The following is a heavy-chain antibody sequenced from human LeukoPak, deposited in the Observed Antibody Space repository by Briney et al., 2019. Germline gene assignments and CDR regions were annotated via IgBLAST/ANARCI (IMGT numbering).Heavy chain of an antibody. CDR3: AKDLENYYDSSGYVDY. CDR2: ISDDGSNK. J-gene: IGHJ4*02. CDR1: GFTFSSYG. V-gene: IGHV3-30*18. D-gene: IGHD3-22*01. Sequence: GGSLRLSCAASGFTFSSYGMHWVRQAPGKGLEWVAAISDDGSNKYYADSVKGRFTISRDNSKNTVYLQMNSLRAEDTAVYYCAKDLENYYDSSGYVDYWGQGTLVTVSS.